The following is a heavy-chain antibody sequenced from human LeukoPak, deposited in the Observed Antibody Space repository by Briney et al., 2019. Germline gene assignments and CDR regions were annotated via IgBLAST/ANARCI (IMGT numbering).Heavy chain of an antibody. CDR3: AREGTRITIFGVVINSPINDAFDI. Sequence: GGSLRLSCAASGFTFSSYGMHWVRQAPGKGLEWVAVIWYDGSNKYYADSVKGRFTISRDNSKNTLYLQMNSLRAEDTAVYYCAREGTRITIFGVVINSPINDAFDIWGQGTMVTVSS. CDR2: IWYDGSNK. D-gene: IGHD3-3*01. J-gene: IGHJ3*02. CDR1: GFTFSSYG. V-gene: IGHV3-33*01.